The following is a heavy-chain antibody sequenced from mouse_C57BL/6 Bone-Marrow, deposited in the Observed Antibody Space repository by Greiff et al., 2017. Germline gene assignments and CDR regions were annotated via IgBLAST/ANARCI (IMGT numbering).Heavy chain of an antibody. D-gene: IGHD1-1*01. V-gene: IGHV1-39*01. CDR1: GYSFTDYN. Sequence: EVKLLESGPELVKPGASVKISCKASGYSFTDYNMTWVKQSNGKSLEWIGVINPNYGTTSYNQKFKGKSTLTVDQSSSTAYMQLNSLTSEDSAVYYCARGYYGSSYVGYWGQGTTLTVSS. J-gene: IGHJ2*01. CDR3: ARGYYGSSYVGY. CDR2: INPNYGTT.